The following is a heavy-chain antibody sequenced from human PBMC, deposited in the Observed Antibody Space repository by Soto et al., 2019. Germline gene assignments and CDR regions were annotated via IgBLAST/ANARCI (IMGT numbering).Heavy chain of an antibody. D-gene: IGHD3-22*01. CDR2: ISAYNGNT. CDR1: GYTFTSYG. Sequence: ASVKVSCKASGYTFTSYGISWVRQAPGQGLEWMGWISAYNGNTNYAQKLQGRVTMTTDTSTSTAYMELRSLRSDDTAVYYCARDSQGGGMIVVDMFLGRHNNFDYWGQGTLVTVSS. V-gene: IGHV1-18*01. CDR3: ARDSQGGGMIVVDMFLGRHNNFDY. J-gene: IGHJ4*02.